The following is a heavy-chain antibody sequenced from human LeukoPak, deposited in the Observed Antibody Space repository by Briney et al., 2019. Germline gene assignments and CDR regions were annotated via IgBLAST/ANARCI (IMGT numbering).Heavy chain of an antibody. V-gene: IGHV3-49*03. CDR3: SRVERSSINNYYYYMAV. Sequence: GGSLRLSCTAFGFTFGENAMIWFRQSPGKGLEWVSLNRSRAHGGTTEYAASVMGRFTMSRDDSKNIAYLQMNSLETEDTAVYYCSRVERSSINNYYYYMAVWDKGTSVTVSS. CDR1: GFTFGENA. D-gene: IGHD2-2*01. J-gene: IGHJ6*03. CDR2: NRSRAHGGTT.